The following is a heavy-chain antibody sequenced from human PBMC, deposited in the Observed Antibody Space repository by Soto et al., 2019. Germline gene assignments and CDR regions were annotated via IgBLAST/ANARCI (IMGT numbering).Heavy chain of an antibody. D-gene: IGHD1-26*01. CDR1: GGTFSSYA. Sequence: QEQMVQSGAEVKKPGSSVKVSCKASGGTFSSYAISWVRQAPGQGLEWMGGIIHIFGTANYAQKFQGRGTINADDSTTTAYMELISLRSYDTAVYYCARAAVGATERYAFYLWGQGTMVTVSS. CDR3: ARAAVGATERYAFYL. J-gene: IGHJ3*01. V-gene: IGHV1-69*01. CDR2: IIHIFGTA.